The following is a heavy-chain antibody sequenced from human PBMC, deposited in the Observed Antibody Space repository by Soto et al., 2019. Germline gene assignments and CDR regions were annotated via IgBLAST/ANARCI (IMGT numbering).Heavy chain of an antibody. CDR1: GYTFSNFW. Sequence: GESLKISCQCSGYTFSNFWIAWVRQLPGEGLEYMGIIYPGDSETRYSPSFHGKVTISADRSIGTAYLQWSSLKASDTAMYYCARRNSNYDYWGQGTLVTVSS. CDR2: IYPGDSET. D-gene: IGHD4-4*01. V-gene: IGHV5-51*01. CDR3: ARRNSNYDY. J-gene: IGHJ4*02.